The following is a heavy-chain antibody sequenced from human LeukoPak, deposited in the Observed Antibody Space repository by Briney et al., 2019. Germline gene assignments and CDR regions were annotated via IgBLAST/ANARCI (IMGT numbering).Heavy chain of an antibody. J-gene: IGHJ4*02. CDR1: GGSISSNW. Sequence: MATETLSLTCAVSGGSISSNWWSWVRQPPGKGLEWIGEIYHSGSTNSNPSLKSRVTISVDKTKNQFSLKLSSVTAADTAVYYCARHIAVAGLRGFDYWGQGTLVTVSS. CDR3: ARHIAVAGLRGFDY. V-gene: IGHV4-4*02. CDR2: IYHSGST. D-gene: IGHD6-13*01.